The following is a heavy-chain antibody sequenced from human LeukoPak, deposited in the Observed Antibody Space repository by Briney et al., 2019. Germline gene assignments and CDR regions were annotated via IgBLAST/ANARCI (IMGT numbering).Heavy chain of an antibody. CDR2: IYYSGST. D-gene: IGHD4-11*01. Sequence: SETLSLTCTVTGGSISSGDYYWSWIRQPPGKGLEWIGYIYYSGSTYYNPSLKSRVTISVDTSKNQFSLKLSSVTAADTAVYYCARAVTTGNFDYWGQGTLVTVSS. V-gene: IGHV4-30-4*01. CDR1: GGSISSGDYY. J-gene: IGHJ4*02. CDR3: ARAVTTGNFDY.